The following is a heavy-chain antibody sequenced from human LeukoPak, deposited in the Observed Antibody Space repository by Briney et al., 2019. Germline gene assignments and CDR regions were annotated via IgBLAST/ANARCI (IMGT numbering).Heavy chain of an antibody. V-gene: IGHV3-7*01. D-gene: IGHD3-22*01. CDR3: AKDASGLVVVNPAKGYYFDY. CDR1: GFTFSSYW. J-gene: IGHJ4*02. CDR2: TKQDGSEK. Sequence: GGSLRLSCAASGFTFSSYWMSWVRQAPGKGLEWVANTKQDGSEKYYVDSVKGRFTISRDNAKNLLYLQMNSLRAEDTAVYYCAKDASGLVVVNPAKGYYFDYWGQGTLVTVSS.